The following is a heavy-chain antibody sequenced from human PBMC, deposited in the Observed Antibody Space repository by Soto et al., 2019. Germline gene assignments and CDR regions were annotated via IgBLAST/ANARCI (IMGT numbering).Heavy chain of an antibody. CDR2: IIPISGAA. V-gene: IGHV1-69*06. Sequence: QVQLVQSGAEVKKPGSSVKVSCKASGGTFSNYVVNWVRQAPGQGLEWMGRIIPISGAANYAQKFQGRVTITADNSTRTSYMELSSLKSEDTAVYYCARDMKRTVVPYFDFWGQGTLVTVSS. D-gene: IGHD2-21*01. CDR1: GGTFSNYV. CDR3: ARDMKRTVVPYFDF. J-gene: IGHJ4*02.